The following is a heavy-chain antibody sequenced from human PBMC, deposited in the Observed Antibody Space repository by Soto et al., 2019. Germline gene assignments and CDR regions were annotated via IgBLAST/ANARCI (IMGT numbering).Heavy chain of an antibody. J-gene: IGHJ4*02. CDR1: GFTFSSYA. D-gene: IGHD6-19*01. Sequence: EVQLLESGGGLVQPGGSLRLSCAASGFTFSSYAMSWVRQAPGKGLEWVSAISGSGGSTYYADSVKGRFTISRDNSKNTLYLQMNSLRAENTAVYYCAKDREGSGWSDYFDYWGQGTLVTVSS. V-gene: IGHV3-23*01. CDR3: AKDREGSGWSDYFDY. CDR2: ISGSGGST.